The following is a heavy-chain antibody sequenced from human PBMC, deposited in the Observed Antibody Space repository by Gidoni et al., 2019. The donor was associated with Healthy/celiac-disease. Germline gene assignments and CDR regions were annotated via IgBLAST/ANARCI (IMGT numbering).Heavy chain of an antibody. J-gene: IGHJ6*03. CDR1: GFTFSGSA. CDR3: SSYYDFWSGTKEINYYYYYMDV. Sequence: EVQLVESGGGLVQPGGSLKLSCAASGFTFSGSAMHWVRQASGKGLEWVGRIRSKANSYATEYAASVKGRFTISRDDSKNTAYLQMNSLKTEDTAVYYCSSYYDFWSGTKEINYYYYYMDVWGKGTTVTVSS. CDR2: IRSKANSYAT. V-gene: IGHV3-73*02. D-gene: IGHD3-3*01.